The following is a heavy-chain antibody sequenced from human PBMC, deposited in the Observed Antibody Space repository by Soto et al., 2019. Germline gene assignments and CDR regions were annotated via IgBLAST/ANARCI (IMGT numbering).Heavy chain of an antibody. D-gene: IGHD6-13*01. V-gene: IGHV3-30-3*01. CDR2: ISYDGSNK. J-gene: IGHJ6*02. CDR1: GFTFSSYA. CDR3: ARDRHRLSWYPPFYYYYYGMDV. Sequence: PGGSLRLSCAASGFTFSSYAMHWVRQAPGKGLEWVAVISYDGSNKYYADSVKGRFTISRDNSKNTLYLQMNSLRAEDTAVYYCARDRHRLSWYPPFYYYYYGMDVWGQGTTVTVSS.